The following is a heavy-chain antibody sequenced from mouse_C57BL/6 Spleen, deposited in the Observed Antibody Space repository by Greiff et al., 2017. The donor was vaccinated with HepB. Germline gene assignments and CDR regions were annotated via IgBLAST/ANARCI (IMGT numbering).Heavy chain of an antibody. CDR2: INPNNGGT. CDR3: ARGYGSRSAWFAY. D-gene: IGHD1-1*01. Sequence: VQLQQSGPELVKPGASVKISCKASGYTFTDYYMNWVKQSHGKSLEWIGDINPNNGGTSYNQKFKGKATLTVDKSSSTAYMELSSLTSEDSAVYYCARGYGSRSAWFAYWGQGTLVTVSA. J-gene: IGHJ3*01. V-gene: IGHV1-26*01. CDR1: GYTFTDYY.